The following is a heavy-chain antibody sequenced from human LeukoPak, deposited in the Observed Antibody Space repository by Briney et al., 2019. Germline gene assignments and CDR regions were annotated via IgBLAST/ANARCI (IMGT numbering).Heavy chain of an antibody. CDR2: IIPIFGTA. CDR1: GYTFSDNY. CDR3: ARANRAARPYYFDY. D-gene: IGHD6-6*01. V-gene: IGHV1-69*06. J-gene: IGHJ4*02. Sequence: GASVKVSCKASGYTFSDNYIHWVRQAPGQGLEWMGGIIPIFGTANYAQKFQGRVTITADKSTSTAYMELSSLRSEDTAVYYCARANRAARPYYFDYWGQGTLVTVSS.